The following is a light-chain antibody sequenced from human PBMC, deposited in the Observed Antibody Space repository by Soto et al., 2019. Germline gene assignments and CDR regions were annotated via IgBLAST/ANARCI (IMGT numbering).Light chain of an antibody. Sequence: EIVLTQSPGTLSLSPGERATLSCRASQSVSSSYLAWYRQRPGQTPWLLIYGASTRATGIPDRFSGSGSGTDFTLTISRLEPEDFAVYYCQQYGSSPFTFGPGTKVDIK. V-gene: IGKV3-20*01. CDR3: QQYGSSPFT. J-gene: IGKJ3*01. CDR2: GAS. CDR1: QSVSSSY.